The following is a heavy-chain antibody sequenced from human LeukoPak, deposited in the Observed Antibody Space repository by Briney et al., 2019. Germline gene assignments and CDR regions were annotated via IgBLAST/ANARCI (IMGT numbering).Heavy chain of an antibody. CDR1: GGSISSYY. Sequence: PSETLSLTCTVSGGSISSYYWSWIRQPPGKGLEWIGYIYYSGSTYYNASLKSRVTISVDTSKNQFSLKLSSVTAADTAVYYCARAGSTMIHYWGQGTLVTVSS. V-gene: IGHV4-59*01. D-gene: IGHD5/OR15-5a*01. CDR3: ARAGSTMIHY. CDR2: IYYSGST. J-gene: IGHJ4*02.